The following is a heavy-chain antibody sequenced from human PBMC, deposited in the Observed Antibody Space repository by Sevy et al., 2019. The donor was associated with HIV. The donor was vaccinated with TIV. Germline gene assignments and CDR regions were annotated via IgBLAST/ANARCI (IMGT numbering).Heavy chain of an antibody. J-gene: IGHJ6*02. CDR2: ISGSGRYT. CDR1: GFTFSTYA. D-gene: IGHD2-15*01. V-gene: IGHV3-23*01. CDR3: AKGFCSGGRCPWDYYYYGMDV. Sequence: GGSLRLSCAASGFTFSTYAMNWVRQAPGKGLEWVSSISGSGRYTYYADSVEGRFTISRDSSKNTLYLQMNSLRADDTAVYYCAKGFCSGGRCPWDYYYYGMDVWGQGTTVTVSS.